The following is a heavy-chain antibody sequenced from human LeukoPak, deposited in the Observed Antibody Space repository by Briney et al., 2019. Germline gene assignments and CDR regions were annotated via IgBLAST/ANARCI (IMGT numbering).Heavy chain of an antibody. CDR1: GGTSSSYA. Sequence: RGSSVQVSCKASGGTSSSYAISWVRQAPGQGLEWMGGIIPIFGTANYAQKFQGRVTMTRDTSTSTVYMELSRLRSEDTAVYYCAREVGIRGHFDYWGRGTPVTVSS. CDR3: AREVGIRGHFDY. J-gene: IGHJ4*02. D-gene: IGHD1-26*01. V-gene: IGHV1-69*05. CDR2: IIPIFGTA.